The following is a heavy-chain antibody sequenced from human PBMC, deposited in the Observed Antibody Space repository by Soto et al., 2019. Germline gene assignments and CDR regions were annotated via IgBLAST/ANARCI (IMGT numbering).Heavy chain of an antibody. CDR3: ARDAYISGYYQFDY. J-gene: IGHJ4*02. V-gene: IGHV3-74*01. CDR2: IHFDGSTT. D-gene: IGHD6-19*01. CDR1: GFTFSSYW. Sequence: GGSLRLSCAASGFTFSSYWMHWVRQVPGKGLVWVSRIHFDGSTTHYADSVKGRFTISRDNAKNTLSLQMNSPRAEDTAVYYCARDAYISGYYQFDYWGQGTLVTVSS.